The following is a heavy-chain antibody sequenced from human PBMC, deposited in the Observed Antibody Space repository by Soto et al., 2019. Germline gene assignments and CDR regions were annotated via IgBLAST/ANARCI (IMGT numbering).Heavy chain of an antibody. D-gene: IGHD6-13*01. Sequence: GGALRLSCAASGFTRSSNWMTWVRQAPGKGLEWVANIKQDGSEKYYVDSVKGRFTISRDNAKNSLYLQMNSLRAEDTAVYYCARDQVGSSWYVYWGQGTLVTVSS. J-gene: IGHJ4*02. CDR1: GFTRSSNW. CDR3: ARDQVGSSWYVY. V-gene: IGHV3-7*01. CDR2: IKQDGSEK.